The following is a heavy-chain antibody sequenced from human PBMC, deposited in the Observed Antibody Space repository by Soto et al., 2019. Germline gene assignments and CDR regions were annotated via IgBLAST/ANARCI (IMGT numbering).Heavy chain of an antibody. CDR1: GYSFTSYW. J-gene: IGHJ5*02. Sequence: PGESLKISCKASGYSFTSYWIGWVRQMPGKGLEWMGIIYPGDSDTRYSPSFQGQVTISADQSISTVYLQWTSLKASDTAMYYCARRHGGTYVEPYNWFDPWGQGTLVTVSS. D-gene: IGHD1-26*01. CDR2: IYPGDSDT. V-gene: IGHV5-51*01. CDR3: ARRHGGTYVEPYNWFDP.